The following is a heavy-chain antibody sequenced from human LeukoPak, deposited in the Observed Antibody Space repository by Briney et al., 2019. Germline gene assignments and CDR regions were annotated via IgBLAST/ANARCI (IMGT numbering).Heavy chain of an antibody. J-gene: IGHJ4*02. D-gene: IGHD3-10*01. CDR1: GFTFSCYG. CDR2: ISGSGGST. Sequence: GESLRLSCAASGFTFSCYGMSWVRQAPGKGLEWGSAISGSGGSTYYADSVKGRFTISRDNSKNKLYLQMNSLRAEDTAVYYCGRAYYYGSGSPPALGYWGQGTLVTVSS. CDR3: GRAYYYGSGSPPALGY. V-gene: IGHV3-23*01.